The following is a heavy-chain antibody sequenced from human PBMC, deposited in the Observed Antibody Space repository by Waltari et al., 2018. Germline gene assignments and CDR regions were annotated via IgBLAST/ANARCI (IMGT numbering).Heavy chain of an antibody. CDR2: IWYDGSNK. V-gene: IGHV3-30*18. CDR3: AKELKLEPYTHDAFDI. D-gene: IGHD1-1*01. J-gene: IGHJ3*02. Sequence: QVQLVESGGGVVQPGRSLRLSCAASGFTFSSYGMHWVRQAPGKGLEWVAVIWYDGSNKYYADSVKGRFTISRDNSKNTLYLQMNSLRAEDTAMYYCAKELKLEPYTHDAFDIWGQGTMVTVSS. CDR1: GFTFSSYG.